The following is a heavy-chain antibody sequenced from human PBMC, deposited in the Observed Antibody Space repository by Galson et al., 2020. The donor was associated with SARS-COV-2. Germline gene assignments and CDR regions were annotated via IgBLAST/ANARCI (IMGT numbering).Heavy chain of an antibody. V-gene: IGHV1-69*13. CDR2: IIPIFGTA. Sequence: SVKVSCKASGGTFSSYAISWVRQAPGQGLEWMGGIIPIFGTANYAQKFQGRVTITADESTSTAYMELSSLRSEDTAVYYCARAYWKYSNNYYYYGMDVWGQGTTVTVSS. J-gene: IGHJ6*02. CDR1: GGTFSSYA. CDR3: ARAYWKYSNNYYYYGMDV. D-gene: IGHD6-6*01.